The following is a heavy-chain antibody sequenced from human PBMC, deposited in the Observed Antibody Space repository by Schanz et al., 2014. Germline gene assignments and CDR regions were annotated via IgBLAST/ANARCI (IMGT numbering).Heavy chain of an antibody. D-gene: IGHD3-3*01. V-gene: IGHV1-18*01. CDR1: GYIFINSG. J-gene: IGHJ4*02. CDR3: ARDRRFFDRDDLYYFDS. Sequence: GPGVKKPGATVKVSCKASGYIFINSGISWARQAPGQGLEWMGWISVYNHNKEYDQKFQGRVTMTTDTSTSTAYMALTDLRSDDTAVYYCARDRRFFDRDDLYYFDSWGQGTLVTVSS. CDR2: ISVYNHNK.